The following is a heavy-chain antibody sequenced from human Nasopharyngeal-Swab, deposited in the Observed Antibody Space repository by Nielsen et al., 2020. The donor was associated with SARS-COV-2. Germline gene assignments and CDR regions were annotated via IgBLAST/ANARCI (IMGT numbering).Heavy chain of an antibody. J-gene: IGHJ2*01. Sequence: SVKVSCKASGDTFSSYAISWVRQAPGQGLEWMGGIIPIFGTANYAQKFQGRVTITADESTSTAYMELSSLRSEDTAVYYCARVDSTVTTEWYFDLWGRGTLVTVSS. V-gene: IGHV1-69*13. CDR1: GDTFSSYA. CDR3: ARVDSTVTTEWYFDL. CDR2: IIPIFGTA. D-gene: IGHD4-17*01.